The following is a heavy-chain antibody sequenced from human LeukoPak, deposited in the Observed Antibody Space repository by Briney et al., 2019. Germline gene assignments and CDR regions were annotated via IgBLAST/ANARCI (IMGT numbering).Heavy chain of an antibody. Sequence: SETLSLTCTVSGGSISSGSYYWSWIRQPAGKGLEWIGRIYTSGSTNYIPSLKSRVTISVDTSKNQFSLKLSSVTAADTAVYYCARDAGLYQYMDVWGKGTTVTVSS. J-gene: IGHJ6*03. CDR1: GGSISSGSYY. V-gene: IGHV4-61*02. CDR3: ARDAGLYQYMDV. CDR2: IYTSGST.